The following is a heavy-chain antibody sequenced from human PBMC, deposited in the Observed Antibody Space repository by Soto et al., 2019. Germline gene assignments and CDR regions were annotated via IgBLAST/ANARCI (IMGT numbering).Heavy chain of an antibody. Sequence: GGSLRLSCAASGFTFSNAWMNWVRQAPGKGLEWVGRIKSKTDGGTTDYAAPVKGRFTISRDDSKNTLYLQMNSLKTEDTAVYYCTIPLGDSGYYYYGMDVWGQGTTVTVSS. V-gene: IGHV3-15*07. J-gene: IGHJ6*02. CDR1: GFTFSNAW. D-gene: IGHD3-10*01. CDR3: TIPLGDSGYYYYGMDV. CDR2: IKSKTDGGTT.